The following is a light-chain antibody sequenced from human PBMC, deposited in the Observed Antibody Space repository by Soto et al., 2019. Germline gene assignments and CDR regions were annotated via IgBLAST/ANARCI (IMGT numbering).Light chain of an antibody. CDR1: QYISTY. CDR2: VAS. CDR3: QESYSTS. J-gene: IGKJ1*01. V-gene: IGKV1-39*01. Sequence: IQMTQSPSSLSASVGYSLTITCRASQYISTYLNWYQQKPGQAPKLLIYVASNLQSGVPSRFSGSGSGTDFTLTISSLQPEDIATYYCQESYSTSFGQGTKVDIK.